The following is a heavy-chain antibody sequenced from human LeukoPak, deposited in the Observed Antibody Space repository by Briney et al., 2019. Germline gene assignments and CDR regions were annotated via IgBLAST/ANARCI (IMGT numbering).Heavy chain of an antibody. D-gene: IGHD3-9*01. CDR2: IYYSGST. CDR3: ARGFDAHNAFDI. V-gene: IGHV4-30-4*01. CDR1: GGSISSSDYY. Sequence: PSETLSLTCTVSGGSISSSDYYWSWIRQPPGKGLEWIGYIYYSGSTSYNPSLKSRVTISVDMSKNQFSLKLTSVTAADTAVYYCARGFDAHNAFDIWGQGTMVTVSS. J-gene: IGHJ3*02.